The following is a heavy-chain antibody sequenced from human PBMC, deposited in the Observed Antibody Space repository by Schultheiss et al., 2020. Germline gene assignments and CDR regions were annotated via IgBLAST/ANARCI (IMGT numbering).Heavy chain of an antibody. V-gene: IGHV4-61*01. CDR2: IYYSGST. D-gene: IGHD3-10*01. CDR3: ARDPSRGAFDI. J-gene: IGHJ3*02. Sequence: SETLSLTCTVSGGSISSGYYWSWIRQPPGKGLEWIGYIYYSGSTNYNPSLKSRVTISVDTSKNQFSLKLSSVTAADTAVYYCARDPSRGAFDIWGQGTMVTVSS. CDR1: GGSISSGYY.